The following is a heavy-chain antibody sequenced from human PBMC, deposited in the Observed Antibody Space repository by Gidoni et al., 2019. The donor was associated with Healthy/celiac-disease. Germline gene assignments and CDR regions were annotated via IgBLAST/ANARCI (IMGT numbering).Heavy chain of an antibody. D-gene: IGHD2-2*01. J-gene: IGHJ6*02. CDR2: IRGSGGST. CDR1: GFTFSSSA. V-gene: IGHV3-23*01. CDR3: AKGYVPGVRSYYYGMDV. Sequence: EVQLLESGGGLVQPGGSLRLSCAASGFTFSSSALSWVRQAPGKGLEWVSAIRGSGGSTYYADSVKVRFTISRDNSKNTLYLQMNSRRAEDTAVYYCAKGYVPGVRSYYYGMDVWGQGTTVTVSS.